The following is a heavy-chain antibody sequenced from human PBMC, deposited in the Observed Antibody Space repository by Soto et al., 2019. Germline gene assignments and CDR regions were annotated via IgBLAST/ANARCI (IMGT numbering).Heavy chain of an antibody. J-gene: IGHJ4*02. Sequence: SETLSLTCTVSGGSISSYYWSWIRQPPGKVLEWIGYIYYSGSTNYNPSLKSRVTISVDTSKNQFSLKLSSVTAADTAVYYCARDKDEDDFWSGYRYFDYWGQGTLVTVSS. CDR2: IYYSGST. V-gene: IGHV4-59*01. D-gene: IGHD3-3*01. CDR3: ARDKDEDDFWSGYRYFDY. CDR1: GGSISSYY.